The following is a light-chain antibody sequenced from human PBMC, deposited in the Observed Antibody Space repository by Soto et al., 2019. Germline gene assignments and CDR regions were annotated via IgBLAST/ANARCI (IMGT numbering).Light chain of an antibody. CDR3: QQLSNWPPLT. CDR1: QSVSSY. V-gene: IGKV3-11*01. Sequence: EIVLTQSPATLSLSPGERATLSCRASQSVSSYLAWYQQKPGQAPRLLIYDASNRATGIPARVSGSGSGTDFTLTISSLEPEDFALYYCQQLSNWPPLTFGGGTKVEIK. CDR2: DAS. J-gene: IGKJ4*01.